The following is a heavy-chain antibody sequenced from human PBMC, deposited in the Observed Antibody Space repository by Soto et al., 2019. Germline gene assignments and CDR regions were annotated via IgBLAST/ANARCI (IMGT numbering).Heavy chain of an antibody. CDR2: IYHSGST. Sequence: LSLTCAVSGGSISSSNWWSWVRQPPGKGLEWIGEIYHSGSTNYNPSLKSRVTISVDKSKNQFSLKLSSVTAADTAVYYCARADFNYYYYGMDVWGQGTTVTVSS. CDR3: ARADFNYYYYGMDV. J-gene: IGHJ6*02. V-gene: IGHV4-4*02. CDR1: GGSISSSNW.